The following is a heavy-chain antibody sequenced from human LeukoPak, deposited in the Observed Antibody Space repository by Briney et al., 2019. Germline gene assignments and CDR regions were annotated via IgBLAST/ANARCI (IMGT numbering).Heavy chain of an antibody. J-gene: IGHJ3*02. CDR3: ARDQFHIVVVPGAFDI. CDR1: GFTFSSYS. V-gene: IGHV3-21*01. D-gene: IGHD2-15*01. Sequence: PGGSLRLSCAASGFTFSSYSMNWVRQAPGKGLEWVSSISSSSSYVYYADSVKGRFTISRDNAKNSLYLQMNSLRAEDTAVYYCARDQFHIVVVPGAFDIWGQGTMVTVSS. CDR2: ISSSSSYV.